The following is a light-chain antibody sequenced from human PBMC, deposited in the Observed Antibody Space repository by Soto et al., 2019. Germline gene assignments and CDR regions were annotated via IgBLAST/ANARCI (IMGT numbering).Light chain of an antibody. J-gene: IGKJ1*01. CDR2: DVS. CDR3: QQYNGYYRT. CDR1: QSIVSS. Sequence: DIQMTPSPSTLSASVGDRVTITCRASQSIVSSLAWYQHKPGKAPNLLISDVSNLERGVPSRCGGSGSGTEFTLSIRILQPDDFATYYCQQYNGYYRTLGQGTKVDI. V-gene: IGKV1-5*01.